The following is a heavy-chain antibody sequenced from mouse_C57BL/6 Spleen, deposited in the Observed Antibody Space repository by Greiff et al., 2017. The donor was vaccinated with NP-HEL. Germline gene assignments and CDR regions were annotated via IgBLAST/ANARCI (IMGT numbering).Heavy chain of an antibody. CDR3: TTWGYGSRTWFAY. CDR1: GYAFSSSW. J-gene: IGHJ3*01. CDR2: IYPGDGDT. V-gene: IGHV1-82*01. Sequence: QVQLQQSGPELVKPGASVKISCKASGYAFSSSWMNWVKQRPGKGLEWIGRIYPGDGDTNYNGKFKGKATLTADKSSSTAYLQLSSLTSEDTAVYYCTTWGYGSRTWFAYWGQGTLVTVSA. D-gene: IGHD1-1*01.